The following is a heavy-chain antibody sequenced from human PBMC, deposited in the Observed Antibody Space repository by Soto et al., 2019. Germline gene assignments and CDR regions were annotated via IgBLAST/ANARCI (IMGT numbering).Heavy chain of an antibody. D-gene: IGHD2-21*02. J-gene: IGHJ3*01. CDR2: INSDGSTT. Sequence: EVQLVESGGGLVQPGGSLRLSCAASGFTFSHYWMHWVRQTPGKGLVWISRINSDGSTTSYADSVRGRFSMSRDNAKSSLYLQMNSLRADDTAVYFCSRDIGGVTARDAFDVWGHGTMVTVSS. CDR3: SRDIGGVTARDAFDV. V-gene: IGHV3-74*01. CDR1: GFTFSHYW.